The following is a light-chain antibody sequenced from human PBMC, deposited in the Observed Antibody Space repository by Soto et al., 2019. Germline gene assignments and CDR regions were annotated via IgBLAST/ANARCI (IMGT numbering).Light chain of an antibody. CDR3: LQLFSFPPT. V-gene: IGKV1-9*01. CDR2: VAS. Sequence: DIQLTQSPSFLSASVGDRVTITCRASQGISNYLAWYQQKPGKAPNLLIYVASTLQSGVPSRFRGSRSGREFTLTLSSLQPEDLATYYCLQLFSFPPTFRQGTRLVIK. J-gene: IGKJ5*01. CDR1: QGISNY.